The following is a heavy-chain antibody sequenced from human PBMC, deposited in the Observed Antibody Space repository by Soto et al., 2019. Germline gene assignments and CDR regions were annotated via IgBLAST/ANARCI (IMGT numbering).Heavy chain of an antibody. Sequence: SVKVSCKASGGTFSSHAISWVRQAPGQGLEWMGGIIPIFGTANYAQKFQGRVTITADESTSTAYMELSSLRSEDTAVYYCARKGGLRFLEWLPPDIWGQGTMVTVSS. CDR3: ARKGGLRFLEWLPPDI. D-gene: IGHD3-3*01. J-gene: IGHJ3*02. CDR1: GGTFSSHA. CDR2: IIPIFGTA. V-gene: IGHV1-69*13.